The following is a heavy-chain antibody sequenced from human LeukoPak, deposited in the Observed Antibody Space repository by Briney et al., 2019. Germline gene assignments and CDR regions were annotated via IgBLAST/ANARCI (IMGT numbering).Heavy chain of an antibody. D-gene: IGHD4-23*01. CDR1: GFTFSSYA. V-gene: IGHV3-23*01. CDR2: ISGSGGST. CDR3: AKDRRGLRWDYFDY. J-gene: IGHJ4*02. Sequence: RGSPRLSCAASGFTFSSYAMSWVRQAPGKGLEWVSAISGSGGSTYYADSVKGRFTISRDNSKNTLYLQMNSLRAEDTAVYYCAKDRRGLRWDYFDYWGQGTLVTVSS.